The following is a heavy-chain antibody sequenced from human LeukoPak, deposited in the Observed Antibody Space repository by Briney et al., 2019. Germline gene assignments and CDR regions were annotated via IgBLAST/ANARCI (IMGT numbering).Heavy chain of an antibody. CDR3: ARSSISSYYED. Sequence: PGGSLRLSCAASGFTFSNYAMSWVRQAPGKGLEWVSTISTSGDNTYFADSVKGRFTISRDISKNMLHLQMNSLRADDTAVYYCARSSISSYYEDWGQGTLVTVSS. V-gene: IGHV3-23*01. CDR2: ISTSGDNT. CDR1: GFTFSNYA. D-gene: IGHD1-26*01. J-gene: IGHJ4*02.